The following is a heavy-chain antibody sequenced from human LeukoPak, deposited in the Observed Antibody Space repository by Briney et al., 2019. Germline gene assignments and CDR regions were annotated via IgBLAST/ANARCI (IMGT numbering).Heavy chain of an antibody. V-gene: IGHV1-3*03. D-gene: IGHD3-10*01. CDR3: AREVSSVGANYFDY. CDR2: INGENGNT. CDR1: GYIFSDYT. Sequence: GASVKVSCKASGYIFSDYTMHWVRQAPGQRLEWMGWINGENGNTKYSQALRGRVTFTSDSSATTVYMELSSLRSEDVAVYHCAREVSSVGANYFDYWGQGTLVTVSS. J-gene: IGHJ4*02.